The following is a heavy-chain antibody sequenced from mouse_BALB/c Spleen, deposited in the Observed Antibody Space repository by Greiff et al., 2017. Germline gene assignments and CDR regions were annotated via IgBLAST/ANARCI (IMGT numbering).Heavy chain of an antibody. V-gene: IGHV5-2*01. Sequence: EVKLMESGGGLVQPGESLKLSCESNEYEFPSHDMSWVRKTPEKRLELVAAINSDGGSTYYPDTMERRFIISRDNTKKTLYLQMSSLRSEDTALYYCASGGLRVPFAYWGQGTLVTVSA. J-gene: IGHJ3*01. CDR3: ASGGLRVPFAY. CDR2: INSDGGST. CDR1: EYEFPSHD. D-gene: IGHD2-2*01.